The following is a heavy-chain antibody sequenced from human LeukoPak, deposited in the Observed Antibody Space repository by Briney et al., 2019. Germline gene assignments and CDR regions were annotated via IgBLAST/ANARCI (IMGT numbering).Heavy chain of an antibody. J-gene: IGHJ6*02. V-gene: IGHV4-59*01. Sequence: SETLSLTCTVSGGSISSYYWSWIRQPPGKGLEWIGYIYYSGSTNYNPSLKGRVTILVDTSKNQFSLKLSSVTAADTAVYYCARSTYGSGSYYYYGMDVWGQGTTVTVSS. CDR2: IYYSGST. CDR1: GGSISSYY. CDR3: ARSTYGSGSYYYYGMDV. D-gene: IGHD3-10*01.